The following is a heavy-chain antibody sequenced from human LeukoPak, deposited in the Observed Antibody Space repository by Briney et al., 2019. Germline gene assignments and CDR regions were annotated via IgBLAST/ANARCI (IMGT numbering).Heavy chain of an antibody. CDR3: ARMKDIVVVPAAPTTGERDAFDI. CDR2: IIPIFGTA. CDR1: GGTFSSYA. Sequence: ASVKVSCKASGGTFSSYAISWVRQAPGQGLEWMGGIIPIFGTANYAQKFQGRVTITADESTSTAYMELSSLRSGDTAVYYCARMKDIVVVPAAPTTGERDAFDIWGQGTMVTVSS. J-gene: IGHJ3*02. V-gene: IGHV1-69*13. D-gene: IGHD2-2*01.